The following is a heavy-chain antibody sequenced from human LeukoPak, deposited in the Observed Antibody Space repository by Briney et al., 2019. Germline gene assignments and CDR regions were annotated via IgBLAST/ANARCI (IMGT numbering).Heavy chain of an antibody. Sequence: GGSLRLSCAASGFTFSNYAMRWVRQAPGKGLEWVSGIYGSGGSTYYADSVKGRFTISRDNSKNTLYLQMNSLRAEDTAVYYCAKDPTCYYDSSGFNWFDPWGQGTLVTVSS. CDR1: GFTFSNYA. D-gene: IGHD3-22*01. V-gene: IGHV3-23*01. CDR3: AKDPTCYYDSSGFNWFDP. J-gene: IGHJ5*02. CDR2: IYGSGGST.